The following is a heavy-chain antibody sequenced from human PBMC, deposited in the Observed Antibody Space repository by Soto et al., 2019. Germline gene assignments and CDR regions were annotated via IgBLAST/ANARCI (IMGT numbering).Heavy chain of an antibody. Sequence: QVQLQESGPGLVKPSQTLSLTCTVSGGSISSGGYYWSWIRQHPGKGLEWIGYIYYSGSTYYNPSLTSRVTIWAGTSNNQFSLKLSAVTAADAAVYYCARTPPRIAARLPYCYYGMDVWGQGTTVTVSS. D-gene: IGHD6-6*01. CDR3: ARTPPRIAARLPYCYYGMDV. CDR1: GGSISSGGYY. J-gene: IGHJ6*02. V-gene: IGHV4-31*03. CDR2: IYYSGST.